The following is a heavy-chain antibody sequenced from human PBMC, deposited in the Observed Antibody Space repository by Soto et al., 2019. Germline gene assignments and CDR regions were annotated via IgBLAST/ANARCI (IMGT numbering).Heavy chain of an antibody. CDR1: GFSFDSYW. V-gene: IGHV3-74*01. CDR3: TRGLRASSDGTGAY. D-gene: IGHD2-2*01. J-gene: IGHJ4*02. CDR2: IDYDGTTT. Sequence: EVQLVESGGGLVQPGGSLRLSCAASGFSFDSYWMHWVRQAPGKGPVWVSRIDYDGTTTNYADSVKGRFTISRDNAKNTLYLQMNTLRPEDTAVYYCTRGLRASSDGTGAYWGQGTQVTVSS.